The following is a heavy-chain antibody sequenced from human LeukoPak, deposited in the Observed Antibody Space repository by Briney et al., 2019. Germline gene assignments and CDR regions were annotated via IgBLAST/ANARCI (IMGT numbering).Heavy chain of an antibody. V-gene: IGHV3-23*01. CDR3: AKARYGVVITPPLSSTKYNWFDP. CDR1: GFTFSSYA. D-gene: IGHD3-22*01. J-gene: IGHJ5*02. Sequence: PGGSLRLSCAASGFTFSSYAMSWVRQAPGKGLKWVSAISGSGGSTYYADSVKGRFTISRDNSKNTLYLQMNSLRAEDTAVYYCAKARYGVVITPPLSSTKYNWFDPWGQGTLVTVSS. CDR2: ISGSGGST.